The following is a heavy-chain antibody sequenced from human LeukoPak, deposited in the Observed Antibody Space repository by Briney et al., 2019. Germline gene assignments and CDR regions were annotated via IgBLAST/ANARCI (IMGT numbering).Heavy chain of an antibody. CDR2: IYTSGGT. J-gene: IGHJ5*02. CDR1: GGSISGYY. Sequence: SETLSLTCTVSGGSISGYYRSWIRQAPGPGLEWIGRIYTSGGTNYNPSLKSGVTMSVDPSKSQFSLKLSSGTAADTAVYYCARDKSYDLWSAKDGKIWFDPWGQGTLVTVSS. D-gene: IGHD3-3*01. CDR3: ARDKSYDLWSAKDGKIWFDP. V-gene: IGHV4-4*07.